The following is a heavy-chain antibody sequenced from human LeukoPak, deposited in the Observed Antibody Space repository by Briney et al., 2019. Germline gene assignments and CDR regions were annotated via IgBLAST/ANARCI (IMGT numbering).Heavy chain of an antibody. CDR2: IYYSGTT. CDR1: GGSISTGGYY. D-gene: IGHD2-15*01. J-gene: IGHJ4*02. Sequence: PSQTLSLTCTVSGGSISTGGYYWSWIRQYPGKGLVWIGYIYYSGTTHYNPSLRSRVGMSVDTSKNQFSLKLISVTAADTAVYYCARDVTGGSYFDYWGPGTLVTVSS. V-gene: IGHV4-31*03. CDR3: ARDVTGGSYFDY.